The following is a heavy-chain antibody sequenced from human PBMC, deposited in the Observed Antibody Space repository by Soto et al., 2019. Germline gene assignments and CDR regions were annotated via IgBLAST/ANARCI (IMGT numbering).Heavy chain of an antibody. CDR3: ARSPDSSGYYPRWYYYGMDV. CDR1: GGPISSSTW. Sequence: SDTLSLTYHFSGGPISSSTWRSWFRQPPGKGLEWIGEIYHSGSTNYNPSLKSRVTISVDKSKNQFSLKLSSVTAADTAVYYCARSPDSSGYYPRWYYYGMDVWGQGTTVT. V-gene: IGHV4-4*02. D-gene: IGHD3-22*01. CDR2: IYHSGST. J-gene: IGHJ6*02.